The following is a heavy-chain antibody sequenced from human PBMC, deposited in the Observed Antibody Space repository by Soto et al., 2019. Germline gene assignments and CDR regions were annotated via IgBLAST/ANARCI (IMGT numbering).Heavy chain of an antibody. V-gene: IGHV4-30-2*01. CDR2: IYHSGST. Sequence: PSETLSPTCNVSGGPISTGGYSRSWMRQPSWKGLEWIGYIYHSGSTYYNPSLKSLVTISVDRSKNQFSLKLSSVTAADTAVYYCARGVKYQLEGYYYGMDVWGQGTTVT. D-gene: IGHD2-2*01. J-gene: IGHJ6*02. CDR3: ARGVKYQLEGYYYGMDV. CDR1: GGPISTGGYS.